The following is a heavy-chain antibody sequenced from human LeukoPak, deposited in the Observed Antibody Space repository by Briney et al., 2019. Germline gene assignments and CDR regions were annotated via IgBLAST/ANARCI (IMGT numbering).Heavy chain of an antibody. CDR3: ARGVTPIRAFDI. J-gene: IGHJ3*02. Sequence: NPGGSLRLSCAASGFTFSSYSMNWVRQAPGKGLEWVSSISSSSSYIYFADSVKGRFTISRDNAKNSLYLQMSSLRAEDTAVYYCARGVTPIRAFDIWGQGTMVTVSS. V-gene: IGHV3-21*01. D-gene: IGHD4-23*01. CDR2: ISSSSSYI. CDR1: GFTFSSYS.